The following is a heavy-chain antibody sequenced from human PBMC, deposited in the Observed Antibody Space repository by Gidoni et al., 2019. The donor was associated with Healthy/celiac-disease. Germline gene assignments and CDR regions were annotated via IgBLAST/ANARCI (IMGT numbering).Heavy chain of an antibody. J-gene: IGHJ6*02. CDR1: GYSISSGYY. CDR3: ARDVGIVGATTGLYGMDV. D-gene: IGHD1-26*01. V-gene: IGHV4-38-2*02. Sequence: QVQLQESGPGLVKPSETLSLTCTVSGYSISSGYYWGWIRQPPGKGLEWIGSIYHSGSTYYNPSLKSRVTISVDTSKNQFSLKLSSVTAAYTAVYYCARDVGIVGATTGLYGMDVWGQGTTVTVSS. CDR2: IYHSGST.